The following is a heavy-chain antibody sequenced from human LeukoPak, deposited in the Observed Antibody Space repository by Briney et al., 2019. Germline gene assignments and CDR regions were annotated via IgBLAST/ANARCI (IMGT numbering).Heavy chain of an antibody. CDR1: GGSFSGYY. D-gene: IGHD6-13*01. J-gene: IGHJ6*04. Sequence: SETLSLICAVYGGSFSGYYWSWIRQPPGKGLEWIGEINHSGSTNYNPSLKSRVTISVDTSKNQFSLKLSSVTAADTAVYYCARDSIAAAKPYYYYGMDVWGKGTTVTVSS. V-gene: IGHV4-34*01. CDR2: INHSGST. CDR3: ARDSIAAAKPYYYYGMDV.